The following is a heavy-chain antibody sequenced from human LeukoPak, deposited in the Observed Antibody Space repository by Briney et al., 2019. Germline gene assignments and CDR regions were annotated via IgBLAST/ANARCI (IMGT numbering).Heavy chain of an antibody. CDR2: IYYSGST. D-gene: IGHD2-15*01. CDR3: ARDQRYCSGGNCYFFDY. J-gene: IGHJ4*02. CDR1: GGSITSGGFY. V-gene: IGHV4-31*03. Sequence: SETLSLTCTGSGGSITSGGFYWSWIRQLPGKGLEWIGYIYYSGSTYYNPSLKSRVTISVDTSKNQFSLKLSSVTAADTAVYYCARDQRYCSGGNCYFFDYWGQGTLVTVSS.